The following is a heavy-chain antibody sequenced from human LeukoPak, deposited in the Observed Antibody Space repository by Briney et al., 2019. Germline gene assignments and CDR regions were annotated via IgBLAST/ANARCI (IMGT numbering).Heavy chain of an antibody. J-gene: IGHJ4*02. Sequence: PGGSLRLSCAASGFTFSSYWMHWVRQAPGKGLVWVSRINSDGSSTSYADSVKGRFTISRDNAKNTLYLQMNSLRAEDTAVYYCARSSYSSGLPFDYWGQGTLVTVSS. CDR1: GFTFSSYW. CDR3: ARSSYSSGLPFDY. CDR2: INSDGSST. D-gene: IGHD6-19*01. V-gene: IGHV3-74*01.